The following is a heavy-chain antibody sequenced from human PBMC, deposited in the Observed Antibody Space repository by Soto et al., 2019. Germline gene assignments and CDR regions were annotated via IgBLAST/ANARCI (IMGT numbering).Heavy chain of an antibody. CDR3: ATGGLFSS. V-gene: IGHV4-34*01. CDR2: INHAGTT. CDR1: GEYISANY. D-gene: IGHD3-3*01. J-gene: IGHJ5*02. Sequence: QVQLQQWGAGLLKPSETLSLTCDISGEYISANYWSWIRQTPGKGLEWLGEINHAGTTDYNPSVEDRIIISADASKNQFSLKLTSVTDMDTAVYYCATGGLFSSWGQGPLVTVSS.